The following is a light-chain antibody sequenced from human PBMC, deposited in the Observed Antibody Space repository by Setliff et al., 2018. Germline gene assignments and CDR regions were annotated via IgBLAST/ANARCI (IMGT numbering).Light chain of an antibody. CDR3: QVWNSETYPYV. V-gene: IGLV3-21*03. J-gene: IGLJ1*01. Sequence: SYELTQPPSVSVAPGRTARIPCGGANIGAKSVHWYQHRAGQAPVLVVYDDTDRPSGIPERFSGSNSGNTATLTISGVEAGDEADYYCQVWNSETYPYVFGSGTKVT. CDR2: DDT. CDR1: NIGAKS.